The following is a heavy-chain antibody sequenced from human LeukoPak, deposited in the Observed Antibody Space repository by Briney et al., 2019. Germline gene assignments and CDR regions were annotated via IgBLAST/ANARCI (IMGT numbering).Heavy chain of an antibody. CDR1: GFTFSSYG. V-gene: IGHV3-30*18. Sequence: PGGSLRLSCAASGFTFSSYGMHSVRQAAGKELECVAVISYDGSNKYYVNSVKGRFTISRDNSKNTLYLQMNSLRAEDTAVYYCAKVMIGCSSTSCDTMGSYYYYYYGMDVWGQGTTVTVSS. CDR3: AKVMIGCSSTSCDTMGSYYYYYYGMDV. D-gene: IGHD2-2*01. J-gene: IGHJ6*02. CDR2: ISYDGSNK.